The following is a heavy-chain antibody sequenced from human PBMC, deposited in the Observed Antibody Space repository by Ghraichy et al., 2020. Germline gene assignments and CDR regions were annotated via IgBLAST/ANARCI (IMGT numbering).Heavy chain of an antibody. D-gene: IGHD4-17*01. CDR3: ARDPYGDYKYGGTDY. V-gene: IGHV3-7*01. Sequence: GGSLRLSCAASGFTFSRHWMSWVRQAPGKGLEWVASIKSDGSDTFYVDSVKGRFTISRDNAKNSVSLEMNSLRVEDTDVYYCARDPYGDYKYGGTDYWGQGTLVSVSS. J-gene: IGHJ4*02. CDR2: IKSDGSDT. CDR1: GFTFSRHW.